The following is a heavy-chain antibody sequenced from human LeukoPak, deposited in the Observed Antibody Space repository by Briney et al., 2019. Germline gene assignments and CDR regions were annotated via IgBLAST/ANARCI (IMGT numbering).Heavy chain of an antibody. CDR3: ARAPYSGGYWNYYYYYMDV. CDR1: GFTLSSYN. V-gene: IGHV3-21*01. Sequence: SGGSLRLSCAASGFTLSSYNMNWVRQAPGKGLEWVSSITSSSSYIYYADSVKGRFTISRDNAKNSLFLQMNSLTAEDTAVYYCARAPYSGGYWNYYYYYMDVWGKGTTVTISS. CDR2: ITSSSSYI. D-gene: IGHD1-26*01. J-gene: IGHJ6*03.